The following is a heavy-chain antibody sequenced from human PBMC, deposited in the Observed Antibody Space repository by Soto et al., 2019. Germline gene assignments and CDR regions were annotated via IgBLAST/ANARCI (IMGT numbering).Heavy chain of an antibody. CDR2: ISGSGGST. J-gene: IGHJ6*02. CDR1: GFTFSSYA. Sequence: PGGSLRLSCAASGFTFSSYAMSWVRQAPGKGLDWVSAISGSGGSTYYADSVKGRFTISRDNSKNTLYLQMNSLRAEDTAVYYCAKGPLVSGYDYYYYYGMAVWGQGTKVTVSS. V-gene: IGHV3-23*01. CDR3: AKGPLVSGYDYYYYYGMAV. D-gene: IGHD5-12*01.